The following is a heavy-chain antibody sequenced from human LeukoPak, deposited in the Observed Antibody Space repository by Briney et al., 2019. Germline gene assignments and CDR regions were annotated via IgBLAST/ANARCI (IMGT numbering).Heavy chain of an antibody. V-gene: IGHV4-59*01. CDR3: ARESPTASTLDY. CDR1: GGSISSYY. D-gene: IGHD5-18*01. J-gene: IGHJ4*02. Sequence: SETLSLTCTVSGGSISSYYWSWIRQPPGKGLEWIGYIYYSGSTNYNPSLKSRVTISVDTFKNQFSLKLSSVTAADTAVYYCARESPTASTLDYWGQGTLVTVSS. CDR2: IYYSGST.